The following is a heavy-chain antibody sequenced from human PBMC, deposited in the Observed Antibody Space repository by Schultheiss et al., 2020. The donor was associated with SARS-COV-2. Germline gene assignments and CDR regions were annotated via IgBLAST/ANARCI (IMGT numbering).Heavy chain of an antibody. D-gene: IGHD6-13*01. V-gene: IGHV1-2*04. CDR1: GYTFTSYA. CDR3: ARDQRYSSSWGLGYGMDV. J-gene: IGHJ6*02. CDR2: INPNSGGT. Sequence: ASVKVSCKASGYTFTSYAMNWVRQAPGQGLEWMGWINPNSGGTNYAQKFQGWVTMTRDTSISTAYMELSRLRSDDTAVYYCARDQRYSSSWGLGYGMDVWGQGTTVTVSS.